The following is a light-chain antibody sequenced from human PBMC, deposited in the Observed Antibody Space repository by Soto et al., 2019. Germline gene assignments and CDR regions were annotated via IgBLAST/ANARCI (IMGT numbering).Light chain of an antibody. CDR2: DAS. CDR3: PQYENYWP. V-gene: IGKV1-5*01. J-gene: IGKJ1*01. Sequence: GARVNVNCRASQSISSWLAWYQHKPGKAPKLLIYDASNLDSGVPSRFTGSGSGTEFSLPLCNLQPEDCATDDCPQYENYWPFSQGTQVDLK. CDR1: QSISSW.